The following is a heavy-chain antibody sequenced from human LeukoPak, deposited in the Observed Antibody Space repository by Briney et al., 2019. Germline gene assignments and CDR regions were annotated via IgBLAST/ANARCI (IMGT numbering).Heavy chain of an antibody. CDR2: IVVGSGNT. Sequence: SVKVSCKASGFTFTSSAVQWVRQARGQRLEWIGWIVVGSGNTNYAQKFQERVTITRDMSTSTAYMELSSLRSEDTAVYYCAAYDYVWDRPFDYWGQGTLVTVSS. CDR1: GFTFTSSA. D-gene: IGHD3-16*01. CDR3: AAYDYVWDRPFDY. J-gene: IGHJ4*02. V-gene: IGHV1-58*01.